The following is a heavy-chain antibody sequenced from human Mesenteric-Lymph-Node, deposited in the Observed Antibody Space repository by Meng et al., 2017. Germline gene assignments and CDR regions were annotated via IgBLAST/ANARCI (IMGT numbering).Heavy chain of an antibody. CDR3: ARVPHYDSSVGAFDI. V-gene: IGHV1-18*01. Sequence: VKVSCKASGYTFTSYDINWVRQATGQGLEWMGWMNPNSGNTNYAQKLQGRVTMTTDTSTSTAYMELRSLRSDDTAVYYCARVPHYDSSVGAFDIWGQGTMVTVSS. CDR2: MNPNSGNT. D-gene: IGHD3-22*01. J-gene: IGHJ3*02. CDR1: GYTFTSYD.